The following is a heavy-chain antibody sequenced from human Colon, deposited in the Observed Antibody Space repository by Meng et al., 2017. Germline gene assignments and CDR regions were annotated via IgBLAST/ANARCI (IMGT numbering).Heavy chain of an antibody. D-gene: IGHD6-19*01. CDR2: INHSGST. V-gene: IGHV4-38-2*02. CDR3: AHSKGIPVAGTDY. CDR1: GYSISSGYY. J-gene: IGHJ4*02. Sequence: SETLSLTCTVSGYSISSGYYWGWIRQPPGKGLEWIGSINHSGSTYYNPSLKSRVTISVDTSKNQFSLKLSSVTAADTAVYYCAHSKGIPVAGTDYWGQGTLVTVSS.